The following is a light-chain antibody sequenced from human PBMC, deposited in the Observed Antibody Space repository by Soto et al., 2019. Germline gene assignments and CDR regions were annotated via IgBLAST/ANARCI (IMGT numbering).Light chain of an antibody. CDR3: QQSYSTRALT. CDR1: QSISSY. CDR2: AAS. V-gene: IGKV1-39*01. Sequence: DIQMTQSPSSLSASVGDRVTITCRASQSISSYLNWYQQKPGKAPKLLIYAASSFQSGVPSRFSGSGSGTDFTLTISSLQPEDFATEYCQQSYSTRALTFGGGTKVEIK. J-gene: IGKJ4*01.